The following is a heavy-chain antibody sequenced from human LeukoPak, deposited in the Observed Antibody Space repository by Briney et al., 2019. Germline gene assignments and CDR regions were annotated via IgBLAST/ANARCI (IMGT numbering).Heavy chain of an antibody. V-gene: IGHV1-3*01. CDR2: INAGNGNT. Sequence: ASVKVSCKASGYTFTSYAMHWVRQAPGQRLEWMGWINAGNGNTKYSQKFQGRVTITRDTSASTAYMELSSLRSEDTAVYYCARGKGYSYGPDYFDYWGQGTLVTVSS. J-gene: IGHJ4*02. CDR1: GYTFTSYA. CDR3: ARGKGYSYGPDYFDY. D-gene: IGHD5-18*01.